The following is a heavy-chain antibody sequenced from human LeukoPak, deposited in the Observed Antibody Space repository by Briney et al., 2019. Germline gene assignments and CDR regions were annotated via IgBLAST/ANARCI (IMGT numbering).Heavy chain of an antibody. CDR2: ISYDGSNK. V-gene: IGHV3-30*03. Sequence: GGSLRLSCAASGFTFSSYGMHWVRQAPGKGLEWVAVISYDGSNKYYADSVKGRFTISRDNSKNTLYLQMNSLRAEDTAVYYCARGRGYFDYWGQGTLVTVSS. CDR1: GFTFSSYG. J-gene: IGHJ4*02. D-gene: IGHD3-16*01. CDR3: ARGRGYFDY.